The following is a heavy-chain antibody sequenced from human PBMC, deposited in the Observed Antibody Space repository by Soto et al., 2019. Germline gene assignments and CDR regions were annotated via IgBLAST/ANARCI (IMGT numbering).Heavy chain of an antibody. CDR3: AKDRVPVGKVVIIPYYFDV. CDR1: GFSFNRFA. Sequence: QLELVESGGGVVHPGTSLRLSCAASGFSFNRFATHWVRQAPGKGLEWVALISSDGSHEMYADSVKGRFTIYRENSKNILSLQMNNLRVEDTSLYFGAKDRVPVGKVVIIPYYFDVWGRGTLVTVSS. CDR2: ISSDGSHE. V-gene: IGHV3-30*18. D-gene: IGHD3-22*01. J-gene: IGHJ4*02.